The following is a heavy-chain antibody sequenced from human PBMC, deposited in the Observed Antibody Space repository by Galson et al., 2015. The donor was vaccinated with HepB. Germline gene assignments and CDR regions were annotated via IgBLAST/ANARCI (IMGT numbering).Heavy chain of an antibody. D-gene: IGHD3-10*02. Sequence: CAISGDSVSSNSAAWNWIRQSPSRGLEWLGRTYYRSKWYNDYAVSVKSRITINPDTSKNQFSLQLNSVTAADTAVYYCARGSTMSHWFDPWGQGTLVTVSS. J-gene: IGHJ5*02. CDR3: ARGSTMSHWFDP. CDR1: GDSVSSNSAA. V-gene: IGHV6-1*01. CDR2: TYYRSKWYN.